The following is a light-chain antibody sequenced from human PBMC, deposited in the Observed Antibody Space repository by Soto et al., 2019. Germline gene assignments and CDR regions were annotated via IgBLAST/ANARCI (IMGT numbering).Light chain of an antibody. V-gene: IGLV2-14*01. CDR3: SSYTSSSLNYV. J-gene: IGLJ1*01. Sequence: QSVLTQPASVSGSPGQSITISCTGTSSDVGGYNYVSWYQQHPGKAPKLMIYEVSNRPSGVSNRFSGSKSGNTASLTISGRQAEDEADYYCSSYTSSSLNYVFGTGTKLTVL. CDR1: SSDVGGYNY. CDR2: EVS.